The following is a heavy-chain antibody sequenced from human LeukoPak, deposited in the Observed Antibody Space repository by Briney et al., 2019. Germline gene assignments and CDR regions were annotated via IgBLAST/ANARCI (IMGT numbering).Heavy chain of an antibody. V-gene: IGHV3-74*01. CDR1: GFTFSSYW. Sequence: GGSLRLSCAASGFTFSSYWMHWVRQAPGKGLVWDSRIHSDGSITSYADSVKGRFTISRDNAKNTLYLQMNSLRANDTAVYYCAAEHDGFDIWGQGTMVTVSS. J-gene: IGHJ3*02. CDR3: AAEHDGFDI. CDR2: IHSDGSIT.